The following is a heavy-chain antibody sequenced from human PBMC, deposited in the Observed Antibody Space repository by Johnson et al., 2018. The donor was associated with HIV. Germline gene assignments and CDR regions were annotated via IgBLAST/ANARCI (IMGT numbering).Heavy chain of an antibody. CDR1: GFTVSSNY. CDR2: ISRSGTTK. CDR3: ARDGGEWLLSTAFDI. J-gene: IGHJ3*02. D-gene: IGHD3-3*01. V-gene: IGHV3-66*02. Sequence: VQLVESGGGVVQPGGSLRLSCAASGFTVSSNYMSWVRQAPGKGLEWLSYISRSGTTKYYADSVKGRFTISRDNSKNTLYLQMNSLRAEDTAVYYCARDGGEWLLSTAFDIWGQGTMVTVSS.